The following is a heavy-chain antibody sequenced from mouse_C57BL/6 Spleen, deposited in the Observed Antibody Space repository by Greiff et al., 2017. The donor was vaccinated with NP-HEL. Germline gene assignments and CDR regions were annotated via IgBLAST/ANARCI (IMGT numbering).Heavy chain of an antibody. CDR2: IDPSDSET. V-gene: IGHV1-52*01. Sequence: QVQLQQPGAELVRPGSSVKLSCKASGYTFTSYWMHWVKQRPIQGLEWIGNIDPSDSETHYNQKFKDKATLTVDKSSSTAYMQLSSLTSEDSAVYYCAREDYYGSSRHYYAMDDWGKGTSVTVSS. D-gene: IGHD1-1*01. CDR1: GYTFTSYW. CDR3: AREDYYGSSRHYYAMDD. J-gene: IGHJ4*01.